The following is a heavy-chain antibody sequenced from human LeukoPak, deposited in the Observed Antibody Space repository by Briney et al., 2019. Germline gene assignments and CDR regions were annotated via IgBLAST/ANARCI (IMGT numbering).Heavy chain of an antibody. V-gene: IGHV4-34*01. D-gene: IGHD3-3*01. Sequence: SETLSLTCAVYGGSFSGYYWSWIRQPPGEGLEWIGEINHSGSTNYNPSLKSRVTISVDTSKNQFSLKLSSVTAADTAVYYCARAFGDFWSGYRRGDYYYYMDVWGKGTTVTVSS. J-gene: IGHJ6*03. CDR2: INHSGST. CDR3: ARAFGDFWSGYRRGDYYYYMDV. CDR1: GGSFSGYY.